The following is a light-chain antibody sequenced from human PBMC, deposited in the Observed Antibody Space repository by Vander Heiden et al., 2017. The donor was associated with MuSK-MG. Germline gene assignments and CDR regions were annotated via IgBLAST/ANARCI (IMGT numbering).Light chain of an antibody. J-gene: IGKJ2*01. V-gene: IGKV1-27*01. CDR3: QKYNSAPPYT. CDR2: AAS. Sequence: DILMTQSPSSLSASVGHRVTITCRATQGISNYLAWYQQKPGKVPKHLIYAASTLQAGVPSRFSGSGSGTDFTLTISSLQPEDVATYYCQKYNSAPPYTFGHGTKLEIK. CDR1: QGISNY.